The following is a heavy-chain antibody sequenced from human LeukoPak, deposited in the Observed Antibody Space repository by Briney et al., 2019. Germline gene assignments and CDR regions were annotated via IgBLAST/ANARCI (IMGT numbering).Heavy chain of an antibody. V-gene: IGHV3-23*01. CDR1: GFTFSSYA. CDR2: IRGSGGST. D-gene: IGHD3-3*01. Sequence: GGSLRLSCAASGFTFSSYAMSWVRQAPGRGLEWVSAIRGSGGSTYYADSVKGRFTISRDNSKNTLYLQMNSLRAEDTAVYYCAKSYYDFWSGKPDAFDIWGQGTMVTVSS. CDR3: AKSYYDFWSGKPDAFDI. J-gene: IGHJ3*02.